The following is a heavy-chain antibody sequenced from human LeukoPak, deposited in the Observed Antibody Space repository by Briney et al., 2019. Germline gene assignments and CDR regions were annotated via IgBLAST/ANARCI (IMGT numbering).Heavy chain of an antibody. CDR1: GGSITNTNW. CDR3: ARGSGASWYVDY. J-gene: IGHJ4*02. Sequence: SETLSLTCGVSGGSITNTNWWSWVRQPPGQGLEWIGEISLTGLTHYNPSLESRVTVSLDKSKNQFSLKLTSVTAADTAVYYCARGSGASWYVDYWGQGTLVTVSP. CDR2: ISLTGLT. V-gene: IGHV4-4*02. D-gene: IGHD2-2*01.